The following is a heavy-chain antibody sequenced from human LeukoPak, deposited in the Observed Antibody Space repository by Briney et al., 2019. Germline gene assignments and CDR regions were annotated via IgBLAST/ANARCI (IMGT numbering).Heavy chain of an antibody. V-gene: IGHV3-74*03. J-gene: IGHJ5*02. Sequence: GGSLRLSCEASGFTVSSNSMSWVRKAPGKGLEWVSRINSDGTSTMYADSVKGRFTISRDNAKNTLYLQMNSLRDEDTAVYYCARRVDATRWFDPWGQGSLVTVSS. D-gene: IGHD2-15*01. CDR3: ARRVDATRWFDP. CDR1: GFTVSSNS. CDR2: INSDGTST.